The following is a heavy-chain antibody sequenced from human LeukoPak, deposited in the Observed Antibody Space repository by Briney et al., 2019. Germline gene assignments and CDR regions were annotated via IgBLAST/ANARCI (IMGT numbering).Heavy chain of an antibody. J-gene: IGHJ6*02. V-gene: IGHV3-30*18. D-gene: IGHD1-26*01. Sequence: GRSLRLSCAASGFTFSSYGMHWVRQAPGKGLEWVAVISYDGCNKYYADSVKGRFTISRDNSKNTLYLQMNSLRAEDTAVYYCAKTGSPRGYYYYGMDVWGQGTTVTVSS. CDR1: GFTFSSYG. CDR2: ISYDGCNK. CDR3: AKTGSPRGYYYYGMDV.